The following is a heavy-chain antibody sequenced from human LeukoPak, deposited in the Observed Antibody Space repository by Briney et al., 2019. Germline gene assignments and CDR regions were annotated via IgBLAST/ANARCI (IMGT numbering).Heavy chain of an antibody. CDR2: IYYSGST. CDR1: GDSFSSVDYY. J-gene: IGHJ5*02. Sequence: PSETLSLTCTVSGDSFSSVDYYWGWIRQPPGKGLEWIGNIYYSGSTYYNPSLKSRVTISLDTSKNQFSLKLSSVTAADTAVYYCARFVQLWFSGGNWFDPWGQGTLVTVSS. CDR3: ARFVQLWFSGGNWFDP. V-gene: IGHV4-39*07. D-gene: IGHD5-18*01.